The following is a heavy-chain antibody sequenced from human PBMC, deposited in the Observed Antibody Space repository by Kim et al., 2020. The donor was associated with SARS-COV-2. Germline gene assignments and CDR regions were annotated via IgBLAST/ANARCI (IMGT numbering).Heavy chain of an antibody. Sequence: SETLSLTCAVYGGSFSGYYWSWIRQPPGKGLEWIGEINHSGSTNYNPSLKSRVTISVDTSKNQFSLKLSSVTAADTAVYYCARGVVYYDRERHSPAEIDYWGQGTLVTVSS. V-gene: IGHV4-34*01. CDR1: GGSFSGYY. CDR2: INHSGST. CDR3: ARGVVYYDRERHSPAEIDY. J-gene: IGHJ4*02. D-gene: IGHD3-22*01.